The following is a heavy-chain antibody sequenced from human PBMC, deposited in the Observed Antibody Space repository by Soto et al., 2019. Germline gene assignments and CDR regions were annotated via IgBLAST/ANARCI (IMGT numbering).Heavy chain of an antibody. Sequence: GGSLRLSCAASGFMFSNYWMSWVRQAPGKGLKWVAIIKQDGSDKYYVDSVKGRFTISRDNAKNSLYLQMNSLRIEDAAVYYCARNRDYGFDYWGRGSLFTVS. D-gene: IGHD4-17*01. J-gene: IGHJ4*02. CDR3: ARNRDYGFDY. CDR2: IKQDGSDK. CDR1: GFMFSNYW. V-gene: IGHV3-7*01.